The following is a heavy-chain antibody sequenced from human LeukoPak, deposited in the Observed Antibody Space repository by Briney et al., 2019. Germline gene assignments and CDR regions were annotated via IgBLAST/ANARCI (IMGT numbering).Heavy chain of an antibody. Sequence: SETLSLTCAVYGGSFSGYYWSWIRQPPGKRLEWIGEINHSGSTNYNPSLKSRVTISVDTSKNQFSLKLSSVTAADTAVYYCARGHPESHSSSWGSPEVYYFDYWGQGTLVTVSS. CDR1: GGSFSGYY. CDR2: INHSGST. J-gene: IGHJ4*02. D-gene: IGHD6-13*01. V-gene: IGHV4-34*01. CDR3: ARGHPESHSSSWGSPEVYYFDY.